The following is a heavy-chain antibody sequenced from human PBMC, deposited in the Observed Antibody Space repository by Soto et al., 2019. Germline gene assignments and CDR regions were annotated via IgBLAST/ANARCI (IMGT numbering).Heavy chain of an antibody. CDR2: IIPMLDIA. V-gene: IGHV1-69*02. J-gene: IGHJ3*02. CDR3: TLPSWSAEVFDI. Sequence: QVQLVQSGVEVKKAGSSVNVACKAAGGSFSMYTVFWVRQAPGQGLEWMGRIIPMLDIANYAQNFQARVTFHADKSMQTVYMEIISLRSDHTASSYSTLPSWSAEVFDIWGRGTWVTVPS. CDR1: GGSFSMYT. D-gene: IGHD6-13*01.